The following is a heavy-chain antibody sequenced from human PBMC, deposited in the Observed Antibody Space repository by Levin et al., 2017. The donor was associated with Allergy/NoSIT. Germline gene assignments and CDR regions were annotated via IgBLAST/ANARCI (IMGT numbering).Heavy chain of an antibody. J-gene: IGHJ3*02. Sequence: PGESLKISCAVSGVAFSSYAMHWVRQAPGKGLEWVADISDDVSKKYYADSVKGRFTISRDNFKNTLFLQMNSLRVEDTAVYYCAKVRRELVIATDAFDIWGPGTLVTVSS. D-gene: IGHD3-9*01. CDR3: AKVRRELVIATDAFDI. CDR1: GVAFSSYA. CDR2: ISDDVSKK. V-gene: IGHV3-30*18.